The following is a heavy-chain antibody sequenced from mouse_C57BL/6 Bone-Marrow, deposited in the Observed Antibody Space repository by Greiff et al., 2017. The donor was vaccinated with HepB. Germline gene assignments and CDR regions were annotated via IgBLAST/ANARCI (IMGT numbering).Heavy chain of an antibody. CDR3: ARAYDYDGGYYYAMDY. Sequence: DVQLVESGGDLVKPGGSLKLSCAASGFTFSSYGMSWVRQTPDKRLEWVATISSGGSYTYYPDSVKGRFTISRDNAKNTLYLQMSSLKSEDTAMYYCARAYDYDGGYYYAMDYWGQGTSVTVSS. V-gene: IGHV5-6*01. J-gene: IGHJ4*01. D-gene: IGHD2-4*01. CDR2: ISSGGSYT. CDR1: GFTFSSYG.